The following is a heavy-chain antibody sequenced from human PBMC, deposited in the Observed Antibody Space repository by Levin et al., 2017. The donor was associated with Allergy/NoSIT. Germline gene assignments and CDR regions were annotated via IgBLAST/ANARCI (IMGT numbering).Heavy chain of an antibody. Sequence: GGSLRLSCAASGFTVSSNYMSWVRQAPGKGLEWVSVIYSGGSTYYADSVKGRFTISRDNSKNTLYLQMNSLRAEDTAVYYCARDRGYSYGPYYYYYGMDVWGQGTTVTVSS. CDR2: IYSGGST. V-gene: IGHV3-66*01. CDR1: GFTVSSNY. J-gene: IGHJ6*02. CDR3: ARDRGYSYGPYYYYYGMDV. D-gene: IGHD5-18*01.